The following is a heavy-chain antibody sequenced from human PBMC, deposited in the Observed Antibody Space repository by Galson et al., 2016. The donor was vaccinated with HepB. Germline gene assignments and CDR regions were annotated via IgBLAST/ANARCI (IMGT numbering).Heavy chain of an antibody. CDR3: AKQIYTMEQWLVPGFDY. CDR2: MSYDGSNK. Sequence: SLRLSCAASGFTFSSYGMHWVRQAPGKGLEWVAVMSYDGSNKYYADSVKGRFTISRDNSKNTLYLQMNSLRAEDTAVYYCAKQIYTMEQWLVPGFDYWGRGTLVTVSS. V-gene: IGHV3-30*18. D-gene: IGHD6-19*01. J-gene: IGHJ4*02. CDR1: GFTFSSYG.